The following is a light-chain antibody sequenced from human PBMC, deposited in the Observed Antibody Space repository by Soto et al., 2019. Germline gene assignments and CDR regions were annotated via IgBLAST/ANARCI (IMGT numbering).Light chain of an antibody. CDR1: SSDIGSYDL. Sequence: QSALTQPASVSGSPGQSITISCTGISSDIGSYDLVSWYQQHPGTAPKLIIYEVTKRPSGVSTRFSGSKSGNTASLTISGLQAVDEADYYCCSFADFTYVFGTGTKVTVL. CDR3: CSFADFTYV. V-gene: IGLV2-23*02. CDR2: EVT. J-gene: IGLJ1*01.